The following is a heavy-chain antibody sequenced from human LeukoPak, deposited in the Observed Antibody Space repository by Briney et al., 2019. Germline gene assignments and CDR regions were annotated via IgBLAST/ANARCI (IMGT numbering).Heavy chain of an antibody. D-gene: IGHD6-13*01. Sequence: ASVKVSCKASGYTFTGYYMHWVRQVPGQALEWMGWINPSSGGTNYAQKFQGRVTITRDTSITTAYMELSRLRSDDTAVYYCARGFSSWYLSPYYLEYCGQGTPVTVSS. V-gene: IGHV1-2*02. CDR3: ARGFSSWYLSPYYLEY. J-gene: IGHJ4*02. CDR1: GYTFTGYY. CDR2: INPSSGGT.